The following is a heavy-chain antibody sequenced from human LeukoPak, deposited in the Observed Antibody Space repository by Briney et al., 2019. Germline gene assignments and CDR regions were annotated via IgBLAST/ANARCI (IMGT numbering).Heavy chain of an antibody. CDR2: IWFDGTNK. D-gene: IGHD4-23*01. CDR3: ARVRTVVSPFDY. Sequence: PGRSLRLSCSTSGFTFGDYALNWFRQAPGKGLEWVAVIWFDGTNKYYADSLKGRFTISRDNSKNTLYLQMNSLRAEDTALYYCARVRTVVSPFDYWGQGTLVTVSS. CDR1: GFTFGDYA. J-gene: IGHJ4*02. V-gene: IGHV3-33*01.